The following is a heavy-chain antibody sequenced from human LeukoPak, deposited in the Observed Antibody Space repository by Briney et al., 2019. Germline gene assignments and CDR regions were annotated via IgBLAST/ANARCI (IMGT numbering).Heavy chain of an antibody. Sequence: PSQTLSLTCTVSGGSVSSGSYYWSWIRQPAGKGLEWIGRMHTSGTTNYNPALKSRVTISEDTSKNQFSLNLTSVTAADTAVYYCARFVDTAMVVNWGQGTLVTVSS. V-gene: IGHV4-61*02. CDR2: MHTSGTT. J-gene: IGHJ4*02. CDR3: ARFVDTAMVVN. D-gene: IGHD5-18*01. CDR1: GGSVSSGSYY.